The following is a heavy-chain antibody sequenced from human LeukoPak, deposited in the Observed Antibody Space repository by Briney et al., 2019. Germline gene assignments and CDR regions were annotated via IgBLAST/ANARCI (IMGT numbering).Heavy chain of an antibody. CDR2: IYYSGST. J-gene: IGHJ6*03. D-gene: IGHD6-13*01. V-gene: IGHV4-59*01. CDR3: AREIAAAGTFYYYYMVV. CDR1: GGSISSYY. Sequence: SETLSLTCTVSGGSISSYYWSWIRQPPGKGLEWIGYIYYSGSTNYNPSLKSRVTISVDPYKNQFSLKLSSVTAADTAVYYCAREIAAAGTFYYYYMVVWGKGTTVTVPS.